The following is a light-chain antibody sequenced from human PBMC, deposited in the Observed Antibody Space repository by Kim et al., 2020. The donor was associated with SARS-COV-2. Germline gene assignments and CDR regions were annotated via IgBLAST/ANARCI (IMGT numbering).Light chain of an antibody. CDR1: QDISNY. Sequence: DIQMTQSPSSLSASVGDRVTITCQASQDISNYLNWYQQKPGKAPKLLIYAASNLETGVPSRFSGSGSGTDFTFTISSLQPEDIATYYCQQYDNPFTFGQGTKLEI. J-gene: IGKJ2*01. CDR3: QQYDNPFT. CDR2: AAS. V-gene: IGKV1-33*01.